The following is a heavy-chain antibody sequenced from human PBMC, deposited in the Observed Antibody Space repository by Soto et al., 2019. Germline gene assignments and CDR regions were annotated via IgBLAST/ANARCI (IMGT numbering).Heavy chain of an antibody. CDR1: GFTFDHYA. V-gene: IGHV3-9*01. CDR2: ITWNSGTI. J-gene: IGHJ5*01. D-gene: IGHD2-15*01. CDR3: AKDWGSTKWYCFDS. Sequence: EVQLGESGGGLVQPGRSLRVSCVASGFTFDHYAMHWVRQAPGKGLEWVSGITWNSGTIAYADSVKGRFTISRDNAKNSLYLQMNSLRAEDTALYYCAKDWGSTKWYCFDSWGQGTLVTVPS.